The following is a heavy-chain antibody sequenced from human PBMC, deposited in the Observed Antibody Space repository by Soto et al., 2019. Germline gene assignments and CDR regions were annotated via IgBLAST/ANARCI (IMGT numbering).Heavy chain of an antibody. CDR3: ARHDKDYGDFSYGY. J-gene: IGHJ4*02. Sequence: ASVKVSCKASGYTFTSYGISWVRQAPGQGLEWMGWISAYNGNTNYAQKFQGRVTMTTDTSTSTAYMELRSLRSDDTAVYYCARHDKDYGDFSYGYWGQGTLVTVSS. D-gene: IGHD4-17*01. CDR1: GYTFTSYG. V-gene: IGHV1-18*01. CDR2: ISAYNGNT.